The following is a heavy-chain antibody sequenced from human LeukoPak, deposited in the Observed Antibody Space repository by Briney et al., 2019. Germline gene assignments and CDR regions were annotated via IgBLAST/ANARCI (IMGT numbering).Heavy chain of an antibody. V-gene: IGHV1-8*01. CDR3: AKTDDSSGYYLDY. CDR1: GYTFTSYD. CDR2: MNPNSGNT. Sequence: ASVKVSCKASGYTFTSYDINWVRQATGQGLEWMGWMNPNSGNTGYAQKFQGRVTMTRNTSISTAYMELSSLRSEDTAVYYCAKTDDSSGYYLDYWGQGTLVTVSS. D-gene: IGHD3-22*01. J-gene: IGHJ4*02.